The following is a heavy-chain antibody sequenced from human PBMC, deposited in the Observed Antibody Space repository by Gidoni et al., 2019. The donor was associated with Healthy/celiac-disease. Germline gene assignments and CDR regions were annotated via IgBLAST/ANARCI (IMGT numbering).Heavy chain of an antibody. J-gene: IGHJ4*02. CDR3: ARHSGSFDY. CDR2: IKQDGSEK. V-gene: IGHV3-7*01. Sequence: EVQLVESGGGLVQPGGSLRLSCAASGSTCSSYWMSWVRQAPGKGLEWVANIKQDGSEKYYVDSVKGRFTISRDNAKNSLYLQMNSLRAEDTAVYYCARHSGSFDYWGQGTLVTVSS. CDR1: GSTCSSYW. D-gene: IGHD1-26*01.